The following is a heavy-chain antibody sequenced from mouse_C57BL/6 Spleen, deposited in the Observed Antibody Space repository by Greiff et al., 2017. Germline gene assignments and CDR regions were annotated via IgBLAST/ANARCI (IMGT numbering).Heavy chain of an antibody. CDR1: GYAFSSSW. Sequence: VNLVESGPELVKPGASVKISCKASGYAFSSSWMNWVKQRPGKGLEWIGRIYPGDGDTNYNGKFKGKATLTADKSSSTAYMQLSSLTSEDSAVYFCARRYGSRGDFDYWGQGTTLTVSS. CDR2: IYPGDGDT. D-gene: IGHD1-1*01. CDR3: ARRYGSRGDFDY. V-gene: IGHV1-82*01. J-gene: IGHJ2*01.